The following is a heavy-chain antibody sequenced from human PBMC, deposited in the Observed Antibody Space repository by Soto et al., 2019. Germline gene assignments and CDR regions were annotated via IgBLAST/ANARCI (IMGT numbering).Heavy chain of an antibody. CDR3: ARVVRFLEWPKAYMDV. D-gene: IGHD3-3*01. Sequence: SETLSLTCAVYGGSFSGYYWSWIRQPPGKGLEWIGEINHSGSTNYNPSLKSRVTISVDTSKNQFSLKLSSVTAADTAVYYCARVVRFLEWPKAYMDVWGKGTTVTVSS. CDR2: INHSGST. J-gene: IGHJ6*03. V-gene: IGHV4-34*01. CDR1: GGSFSGYY.